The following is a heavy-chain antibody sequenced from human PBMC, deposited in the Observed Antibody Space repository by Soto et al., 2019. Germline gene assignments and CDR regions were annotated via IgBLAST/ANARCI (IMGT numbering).Heavy chain of an antibody. D-gene: IGHD4-17*01. V-gene: IGHV3-21*01. CDR1: GFTFSSYS. CDR3: ARVVGYDYGEYEDY. J-gene: IGHJ4*02. Sequence: GGSLRLSCAASGFTFSSYSMNWVRQAPGKGLEWVSSISSGSSYIYYADSVKGRFTISRDNAKNSLYLQMNSLRAEDTAVYYCARVVGYDYGEYEDYWGQGTLVTVSS. CDR2: ISSGSSYI.